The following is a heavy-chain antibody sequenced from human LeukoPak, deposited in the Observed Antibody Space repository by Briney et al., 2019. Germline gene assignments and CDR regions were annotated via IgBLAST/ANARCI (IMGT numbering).Heavy chain of an antibody. CDR1: GFTFSSYS. D-gene: IGHD1-14*01. V-gene: IGHV3-48*01. CDR2: ISSSSSTI. Sequence: PGGSLRLSCAASGFTFSSYSMNWVRQAPGKGLEWVSYISSSSSTIYYADSVKGRFTISRDNAKNSLYPQMNSLRAEDTAVYYCASDPRTLPLDYWGQGTLVTVSS. CDR3: ASDPRTLPLDY. J-gene: IGHJ4*02.